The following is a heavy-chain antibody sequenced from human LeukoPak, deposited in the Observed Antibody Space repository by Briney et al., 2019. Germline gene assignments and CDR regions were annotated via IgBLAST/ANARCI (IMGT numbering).Heavy chain of an antibody. Sequence: GGSLRLSCAASGFTFSSYWMSWVRQAPGKGLEWVANINQDGSEKYYVDSVKGRFTISRDNAKNSLYLQMNSLRAEDTALYYCAKDRGLRYFDWNDYWGQGTLVTVSS. D-gene: IGHD3-9*01. J-gene: IGHJ4*02. CDR3: AKDRGLRYFDWNDY. CDR2: INQDGSEK. CDR1: GFTFSSYW. V-gene: IGHV3-7*03.